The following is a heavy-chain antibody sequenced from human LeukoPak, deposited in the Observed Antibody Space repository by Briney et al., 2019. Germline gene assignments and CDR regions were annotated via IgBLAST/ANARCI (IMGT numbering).Heavy chain of an antibody. CDR2: IYYSGST. J-gene: IGHJ6*03. Sequence: SETLSLTCTVSGGPISSYYWSWIRQPPGKGLEWIGYIYYSGSTNYNPSLKSRVTISVDTSKNQFSLKLSSVTAADTAVYYCARTVAGTEYYYYYYYTDVWGKGTTVTVSS. D-gene: IGHD6-19*01. V-gene: IGHV4-59*01. CDR1: GGPISSYY. CDR3: ARTVAGTEYYYYYYYTDV.